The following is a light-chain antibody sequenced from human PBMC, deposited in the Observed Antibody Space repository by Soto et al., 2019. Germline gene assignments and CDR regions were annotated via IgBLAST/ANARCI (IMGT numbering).Light chain of an antibody. J-gene: IGLJ2*01. V-gene: IGLV1-40*01. Sequence: QSVLTQPPSVSGAPGQRVTISCTGSSSNIGAGYDVQWYQQLPGEAPRLIIFGNTNRPSGVSDRFSGSRSGTSASLAISGLQAEDEADYYCQSYDISMSGSVVFGGGTKVTVL. CDR1: SSNIGAGYD. CDR2: GNT. CDR3: QSYDISMSGSVV.